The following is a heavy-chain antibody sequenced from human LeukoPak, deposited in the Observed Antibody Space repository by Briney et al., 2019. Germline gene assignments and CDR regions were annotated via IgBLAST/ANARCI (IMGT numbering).Heavy chain of an antibody. CDR3: ARDLAGPPQEAFDI. CDR1: GFTFSSYW. J-gene: IGHJ3*02. CDR2: IKKDGSER. Sequence: GGSLRLSCAASGFTFSSYWMNWVRQAPGKGLEWVADIKKDGSERYYEDSVKGRFTISRDNTRKSLYPQMNTLRAEDTAVYYCARDLAGPPQEAFDIWGQGTMVTVSS. V-gene: IGHV3-7*01.